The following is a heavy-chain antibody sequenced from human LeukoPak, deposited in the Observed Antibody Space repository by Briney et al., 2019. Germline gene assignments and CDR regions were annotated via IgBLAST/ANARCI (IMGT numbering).Heavy chain of an antibody. CDR1: GYTFTSYG. Sequence: ASVKVSCKASGYTFTSYGISWVRQPPGQGLEWMGWISAYNGNTNYAQKLQGRVTMTTDTSTSTAYMELRSLRSDDTAVYYCARYQRSSGWIPYFDYWGQGTLVNVSS. D-gene: IGHD6-19*01. J-gene: IGHJ4*02. CDR3: ARYQRSSGWIPYFDY. V-gene: IGHV1-18*01. CDR2: ISAYNGNT.